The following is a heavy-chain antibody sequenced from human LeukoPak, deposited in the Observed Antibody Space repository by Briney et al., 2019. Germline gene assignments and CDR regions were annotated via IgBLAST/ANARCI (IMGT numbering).Heavy chain of an antibody. CDR2: IYYRGST. CDR3: VRVQADGHSDI. Sequence: SETLSLTCTVSGGSISNYHWSWIRQPPGKGLGWIGYIYYRGSTKYNPSLESRVTISVDMSKNQISLKVNSVTAANTAVYYCVRVQADGHSDIWGQGTMVTVSS. V-gene: IGHV4-59*01. J-gene: IGHJ3*02. D-gene: IGHD5-24*01. CDR1: GGSISNYH.